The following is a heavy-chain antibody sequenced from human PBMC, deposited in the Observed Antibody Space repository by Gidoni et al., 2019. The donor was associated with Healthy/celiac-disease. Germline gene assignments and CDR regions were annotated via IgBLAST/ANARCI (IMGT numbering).Heavy chain of an antibody. CDR1: RGSISSYY. D-gene: IGHD6-13*01. J-gene: IGHJ4*02. V-gene: IGHV4-59*01. CDR3: AREAAAGTGYFDY. Sequence: QVQLQESGPGLVKPSETLSLTCLVSRGSISSYYWSWIRQPPGKGLEWIGYIYYSGSTNYNPSLKSRVTISVDTSKNQFSLKLSSVTAADTAVYYCAREAAAGTGYFDYWGQGTLVTVSS. CDR2: IYYSGST.